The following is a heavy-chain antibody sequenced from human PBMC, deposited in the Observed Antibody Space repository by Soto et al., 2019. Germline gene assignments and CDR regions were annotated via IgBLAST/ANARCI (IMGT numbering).Heavy chain of an antibody. D-gene: IGHD4-17*01. CDR1: GFTFSSYW. Sequence: GGSLRLSCAASGFTFSSYWMHWVRQAPGKGLVWVSRINSDGSSTSYADSVKGRFTISRDNAKNTLYLQMNSLRAEDTAVYYCARDSTSHDNDYGGNEFDYWGQGTLVTVSS. J-gene: IGHJ4*02. V-gene: IGHV3-74*01. CDR3: ARDSTSHDNDYGGNEFDY. CDR2: INSDGSST.